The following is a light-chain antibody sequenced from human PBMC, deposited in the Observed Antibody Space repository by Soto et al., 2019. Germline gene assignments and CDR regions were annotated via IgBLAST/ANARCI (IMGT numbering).Light chain of an antibody. CDR3: CSYAGSYTVI. CDR2: DVS. CDR1: SSDVGRFNY. Sequence: QSALTQPCSVSGSPGQSVTISCTGTSSDVGRFNYVSWYQQNPGKAPKIIIYDVSRRLSGVPDRFFGSKSGNTAYLTISGLQAEDEAEYFCCSYAGSYTVIFGGGTKLTVL. J-gene: IGLJ2*01. V-gene: IGLV2-11*01.